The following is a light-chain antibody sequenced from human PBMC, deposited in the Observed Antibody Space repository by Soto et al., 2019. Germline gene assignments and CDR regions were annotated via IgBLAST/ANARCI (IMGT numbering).Light chain of an antibody. Sequence: DIQMTQSPSTLSASVGDRVTITCRASQSISSWLAGYQQKLGKAPKLLIYDASSLESGVPSRFSGSGSGTEFTLTISSLQPDDFATYYCQQYSTSSTFGGGTKVEIK. CDR3: QQYSTSST. CDR1: QSISSW. CDR2: DAS. V-gene: IGKV1-5*01. J-gene: IGKJ4*01.